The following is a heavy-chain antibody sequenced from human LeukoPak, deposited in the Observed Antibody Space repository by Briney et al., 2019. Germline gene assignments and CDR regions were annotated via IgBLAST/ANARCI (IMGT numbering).Heavy chain of an antibody. CDR3: ARGGTTTWVGSFDY. Sequence: ASVKVSCKASGYTFTSYGISWVRQAPGQGLEWMGWISPYNGNTNYVQNLQGRVTMTTDTSTSTAYVELRSLRSDDTAVYYCARGGTTTWVGSFDYWGQGSLATVSS. CDR2: ISPYNGNT. V-gene: IGHV1-18*01. J-gene: IGHJ4*02. CDR1: GYTFTSYG. D-gene: IGHD1-26*01.